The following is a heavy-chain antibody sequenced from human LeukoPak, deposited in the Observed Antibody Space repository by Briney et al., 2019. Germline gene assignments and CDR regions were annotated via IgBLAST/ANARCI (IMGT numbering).Heavy chain of an antibody. Sequence: ASVKVSCKASGGTFSSYAISWVRQAPGQGLEWMGGIIPIFGTANYAQKFQGRVTITADESTSTAYMELSSLRSEDTAVYYCARDGIQLWSGVFGPENYYGMDVWGQGTTVTVSS. J-gene: IGHJ6*02. D-gene: IGHD5-18*01. CDR1: GGTFSSYA. V-gene: IGHV1-69*13. CDR2: IIPIFGTA. CDR3: ARDGIQLWSGVFGPENYYGMDV.